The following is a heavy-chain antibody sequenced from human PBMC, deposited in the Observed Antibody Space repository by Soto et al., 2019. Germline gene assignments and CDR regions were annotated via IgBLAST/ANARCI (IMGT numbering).Heavy chain of an antibody. J-gene: IGHJ5*02. V-gene: IGHV4-59*01. CDR3: AKDAGQRLVVGGIDP. D-gene: IGHD6-13*01. CDR2: VYDSGNT. Sequence: SETLSLTCTVSGVSISRYYWSWIRQPPGKGLEWIGCVYDSGNTNYNPSLRSRVTISVDTSKNQLSLKLSSVTAADTAVYYCAKDAGQRLVVGGIDPWGQATLVTVSS. CDR1: GVSISRYY.